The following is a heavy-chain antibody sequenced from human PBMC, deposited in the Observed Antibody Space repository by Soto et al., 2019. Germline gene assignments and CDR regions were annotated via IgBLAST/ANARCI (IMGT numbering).Heavy chain of an antibody. Sequence: SETLSLTCGVSGYSISSGYYWGWIRQPPGKGLEWIGSVYHSGSTYYNPSLKSRVTISVDTSKNQFSLKLSSVTAADTAVFYCARAHILSEGHYFDYWGQGTLVTVSS. CDR1: GYSISSGYY. CDR2: VYHSGST. V-gene: IGHV4-38-2*01. J-gene: IGHJ4*02. CDR3: ARAHILSEGHYFDY.